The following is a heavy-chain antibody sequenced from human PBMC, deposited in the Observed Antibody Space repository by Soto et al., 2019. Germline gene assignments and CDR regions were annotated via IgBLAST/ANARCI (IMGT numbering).Heavy chain of an antibody. V-gene: IGHV3-23*01. CDR3: AKGGYTFAYE. D-gene: IGHD5-18*01. CDR2: ISPSASDT. Sequence: GGSLGLSCAASGFCFGTSSMAWVRQPPGKGLEWVSAISPSASDTLYADSVKGRFTISRDNSQNTLFLQMTSLRADDPAVYYCAKGGYTFAYEWXQGA. CDR1: GFCFGTSS. J-gene: IGHJ4*02.